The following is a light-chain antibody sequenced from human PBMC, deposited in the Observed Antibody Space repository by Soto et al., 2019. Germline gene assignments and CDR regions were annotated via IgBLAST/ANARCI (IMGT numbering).Light chain of an antibody. J-gene: IGKJ1*01. CDR2: DAS. V-gene: IGKV1-5*01. CDR1: QSVSSW. Sequence: DIQMTQSPSTLSASVGDRVTITCRASQSVSSWLAWYQQKPGKAPKLLIYDASSLESGVPSRFSGSGPGTEFSRTNSSLQPDDFASYYCQQYNSYRTFGQGKKVEI. CDR3: QQYNSYRT.